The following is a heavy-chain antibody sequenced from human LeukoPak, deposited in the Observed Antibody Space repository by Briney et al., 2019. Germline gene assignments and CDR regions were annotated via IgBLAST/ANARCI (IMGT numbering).Heavy chain of an antibody. CDR1: GFTFTSYS. V-gene: IGHV3-30-3*01. CDR2: ISYDGSNK. D-gene: IGHD3/OR15-3a*01. J-gene: IGHJ4*02. CDR3: ARDGDWGALDY. Sequence: PGGSLRLSCAASGFTFTSYSMNWVRQAPGKGLEWVAVISYDGSNKYYADSVKGRFTISRDNSKNTLYLQMNSLRAEDTAVYYCARDGDWGALDYWGQGTLVTVSS.